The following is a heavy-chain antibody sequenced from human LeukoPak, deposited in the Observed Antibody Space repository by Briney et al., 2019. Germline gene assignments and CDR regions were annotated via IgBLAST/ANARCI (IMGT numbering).Heavy chain of an antibody. CDR2: LSVYNGNT. V-gene: IGHV1-18*04. CDR3: ARDKGYCSGGSCYYWFDP. CDR1: GYTFKSHG. J-gene: IGHJ5*02. D-gene: IGHD2-15*01. Sequence: GASVKVSCKASGYTFKSHGISWVRQAPGQGLEWMGWLSVYNGNTNYAQKFRGRVTMTTDTSTSTAYMELRSLRSDDTAVYYCARDKGYCSGGSCYYWFDPWGQGTLVTVSS.